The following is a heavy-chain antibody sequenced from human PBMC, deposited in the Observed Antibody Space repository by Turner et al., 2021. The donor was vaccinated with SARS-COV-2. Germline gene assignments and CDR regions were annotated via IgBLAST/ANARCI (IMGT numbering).Heavy chain of an antibody. Sequence: PLVPPGAEVEKPGASGKASCKVSGYTLIELSMHWVRQAPGKGLEWMGGFDPEDVETIYAQKFQGRVTMTEDTATDTAYMELSSLRAEDTAVYYCATVFAVGGLSYGIDVWGQGTTVTVSS. J-gene: IGHJ6*02. CDR2: FDPEDVET. CDR1: GYTLIELS. V-gene: IGHV1-24*01. CDR3: ATVFAVGGLSYGIDV. D-gene: IGHD6-19*01.